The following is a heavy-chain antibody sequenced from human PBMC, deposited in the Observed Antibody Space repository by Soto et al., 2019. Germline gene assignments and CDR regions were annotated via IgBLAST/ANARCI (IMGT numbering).Heavy chain of an antibody. CDR2: IRSKAYGGTT. D-gene: IGHD3-16*01. J-gene: IGHJ6*02. CDR3: TPPLGDTLYYYYGMDV. V-gene: IGHV3-49*04. CDR1: GFTFGDYA. Sequence: GGSLRLSCTASGFTFGDYAMSWVRQAPGKGLEWVGFIRSKAYGGTTEYAASVKGRFTISRDDSKSIAYLQMNSLKTEDTAVYYCTPPLGDTLYYYYGMDVWGQGTTVTVSS.